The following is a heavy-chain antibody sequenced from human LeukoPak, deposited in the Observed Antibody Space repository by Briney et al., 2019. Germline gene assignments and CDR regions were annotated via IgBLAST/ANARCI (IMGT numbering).Heavy chain of an antibody. CDR1: GFTFSSYG. J-gene: IGHJ4*02. V-gene: IGHV3-33*01. Sequence: PGRSLRLSCAASGFTFSSYGMHWVRQAPGKGLEWVAVIWYDGSNKYYADSVKGRFTISRDNSKNTLYLQMNSLRAEDTAVYYCAREAWGTVTDYWGLGTLVTVSS. D-gene: IGHD4-17*01. CDR2: IWYDGSNK. CDR3: AREAWGTVTDY.